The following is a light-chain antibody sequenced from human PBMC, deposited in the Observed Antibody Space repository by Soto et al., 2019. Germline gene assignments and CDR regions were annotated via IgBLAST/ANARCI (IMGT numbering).Light chain of an antibody. J-gene: IGLJ1*01. CDR1: SSDVGNYNY. Sequence: QSALTQPRSVSGSPGQSVTISCTGTSSDVGNYNYVSWYQHHPGKAPKLMIYDVSKRPSGVPGRFSGSKSGNTASLTVSGLQADDEADYYCSSHAGANYPFVFGTGTKVTVL. CDR2: DVS. CDR3: SSHAGANYPFV. V-gene: IGLV2-11*01.